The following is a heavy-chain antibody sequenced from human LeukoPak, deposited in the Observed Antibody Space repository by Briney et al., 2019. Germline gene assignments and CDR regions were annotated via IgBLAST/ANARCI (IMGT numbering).Heavy chain of an antibody. J-gene: IGHJ4*02. CDR1: GGSFSGYY. CDR2: INHSGST. CDR3: ARGLYYYDSSGYYQPETYYFDY. Sequence: PSETLSLTCAVYGGSFSGYYWSWIRQPPGKGLEWIGEINHSGSTNYNPSLKSRVTISVDTSKNQFSLKLSSVTAADTAVYYCARGLYYYDSSGYYQPETYYFDYWGQGTLVTVSS. V-gene: IGHV4-34*01. D-gene: IGHD3-22*01.